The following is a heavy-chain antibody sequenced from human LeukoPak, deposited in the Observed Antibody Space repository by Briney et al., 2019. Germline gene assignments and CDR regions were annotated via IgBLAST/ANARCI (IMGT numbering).Heavy chain of an antibody. V-gene: IGHV4-59*01. CDR3: AGDYYGSGGEVGY. Sequence: TSETLSLTCTVSGGSISSYYWSWIRQPPGKGLEWIGYIYYSGSTNYNPSLKSRVTISVDTSKNQFSLKLSSVTAADTAVYYCAGDYYGSGGEVGYWGQGTLLTVSS. D-gene: IGHD3-10*01. J-gene: IGHJ4*02. CDR1: GGSISSYY. CDR2: IYYSGST.